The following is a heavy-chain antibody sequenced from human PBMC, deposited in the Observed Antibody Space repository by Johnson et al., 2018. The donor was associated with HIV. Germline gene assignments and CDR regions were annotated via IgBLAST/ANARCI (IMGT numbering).Heavy chain of an antibody. J-gene: IGHJ3*02. CDR3: VRVELGAFDI. D-gene: IGHD1-7*01. V-gene: IGHV3-72*01. Sequence: EVQLVESGGGVVQPGGSLRLSCAASGFTFSDHYMDWVRQAPGKGLEWVGRTRNKANSYTTEYAASVKGRFTISRDDSKNSLYLQMNSLKTEDTAVYYCVRVELGAFDIWVQGTMVTVSS. CDR2: TRNKANSYTT. CDR1: GFTFSDHY.